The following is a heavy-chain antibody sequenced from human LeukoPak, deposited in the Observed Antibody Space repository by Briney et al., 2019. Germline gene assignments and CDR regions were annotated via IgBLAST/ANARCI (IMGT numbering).Heavy chain of an antibody. CDR1: GYIFTDYG. CDR3: ARLGQQLILWFDP. CDR2: INIYTEDT. J-gene: IGHJ5*02. D-gene: IGHD6-13*01. V-gene: IGHV1-18*01. Sequence: ASVKVSCKASGYIFTDYGITWVRQAPGQGLEWMGWINIYTEDTDYAQKFQGRVTMTIDTSTSTAYMELSSLTSADTAVYYCARLGQQLILWFDPWGQGTLVTVSS.